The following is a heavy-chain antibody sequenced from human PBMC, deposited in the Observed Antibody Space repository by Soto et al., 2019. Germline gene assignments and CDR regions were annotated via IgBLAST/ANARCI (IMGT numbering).Heavy chain of an antibody. CDR3: AGIVATIMRVGWSVT. Sequence: PSETLSLTCTVSGGSISSYYWSWIRQPPGKGLEWIGYIYYSGSTNYNPSLKSRVTISVDTSKNQFSLKLSSVTAADTAVYYCAGIVATIMRVGWSVTLGQGTLVTVSS. D-gene: IGHD5-12*01. V-gene: IGHV4-59*01. CDR2: IYYSGST. CDR1: GGSISSYY. J-gene: IGHJ5*02.